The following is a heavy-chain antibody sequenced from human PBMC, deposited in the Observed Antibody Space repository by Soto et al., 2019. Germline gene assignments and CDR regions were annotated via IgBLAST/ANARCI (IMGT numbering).Heavy chain of an antibody. V-gene: IGHV1-69*02. CDR1: GGTFSIYT. Sequence: QVQLVQSGSEVKKTGSSVKVSCKASGGTFSIYTIRWVRPAAGQGLEWMGRVIPIFDVTSYAQRFQGRVTITADKSTTTAYMELSSLRSEDTAVYYCARDRDNSNWPNFDYWGQGTLVTVSS. J-gene: IGHJ4*02. D-gene: IGHD6-13*01. CDR3: ARDRDNSNWPNFDY. CDR2: VIPIFDVT.